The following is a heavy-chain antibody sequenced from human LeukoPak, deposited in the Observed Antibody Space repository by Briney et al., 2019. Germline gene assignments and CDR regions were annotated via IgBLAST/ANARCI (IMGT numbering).Heavy chain of an antibody. V-gene: IGHV3-33*01. J-gene: IGHJ5*02. D-gene: IGHD3-10*01. CDR2: IWYDGGNK. Sequence: GGSLRLSCAASGFTFSSYGMHWVRQAPGKGLEWVAVIWYDGGNKYYADSVKGRFTISRDNSKNTLYLQMNSLRAEDTAVYYCARDARGLKNWFDPWGQGTLVTVSS. CDR3: ARDARGLKNWFDP. CDR1: GFTFSSYG.